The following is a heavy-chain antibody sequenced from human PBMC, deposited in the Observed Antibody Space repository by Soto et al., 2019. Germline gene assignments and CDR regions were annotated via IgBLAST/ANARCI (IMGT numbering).Heavy chain of an antibody. J-gene: IGHJ3*02. Sequence: ASVKVSCKVAGYTFTDLSIHWGRRAPGKGPEWMGGFDPEDGETIYAQKFQGRLTMTEDTSTDTAYMELSSLRSEDTTLYYCATHVQQYDDGSADNSRAFEIWGQGTMVTVSS. CDR1: GYTFTDLS. D-gene: IGHD3-22*01. V-gene: IGHV1-24*01. CDR3: ATHVQQYDDGSADNSRAFEI. CDR2: FDPEDGET.